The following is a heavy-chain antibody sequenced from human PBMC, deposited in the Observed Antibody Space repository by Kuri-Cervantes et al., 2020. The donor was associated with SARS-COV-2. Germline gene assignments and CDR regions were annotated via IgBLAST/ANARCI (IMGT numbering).Heavy chain of an antibody. V-gene: IGHV1-69*13. CDR1: GGTFSSYA. Sequence: SSVKVSCKASGGTFSSYAISWVRQAPGQGLEWMGGIIPIFGTANYAQKFQGRVTITADESTSTAYMELSSLISEDTAVYYCAWTRYRNLYYYYGMDGWGQGTTVTVSS. D-gene: IGHD4-11*01. CDR2: IIPIFGTA. CDR3: AWTRYRNLYYYYGMDG. J-gene: IGHJ6*02.